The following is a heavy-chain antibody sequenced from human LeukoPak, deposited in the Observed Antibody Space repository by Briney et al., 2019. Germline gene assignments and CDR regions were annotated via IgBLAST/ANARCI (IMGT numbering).Heavy chain of an antibody. D-gene: IGHD3-22*01. CDR3: ARSGSSGYYPQYYFDY. J-gene: IGHJ4*02. CDR2: IYYSGST. V-gene: IGHV4-39*01. Sequence: SETLSLTCTVSGGSISSSSYDWGWIRQPPGKGLEWIVSIYYSGSTYYHPSVKSRFTISVDTSKNQFSLKLSSVTAADTAVYYCARSGSSGYYPQYYFDYWGQGTLVTVSS. CDR1: GGSISSSSYD.